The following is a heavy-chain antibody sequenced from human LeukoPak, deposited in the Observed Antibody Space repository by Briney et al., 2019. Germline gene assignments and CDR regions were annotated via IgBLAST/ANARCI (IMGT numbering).Heavy chain of an antibody. J-gene: IGHJ3*02. D-gene: IGHD3-22*01. CDR3: AREEWLLLRTAFDI. CDR2: ISYDGSNK. Sequence: PGRSLRLSCAASGFTFSSYAMHWVRQAPGKGLEWVAVISYDGSNKYYADSVKGRFTISRDNSKNTLYLQMNSLRAEDTAVYYCAREEWLLLRTAFDIWGQGTMVTVSS. CDR1: GFTFSSYA. V-gene: IGHV3-30-3*01.